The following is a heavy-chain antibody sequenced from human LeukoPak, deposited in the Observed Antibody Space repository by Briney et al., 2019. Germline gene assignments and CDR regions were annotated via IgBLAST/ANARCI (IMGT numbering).Heavy chain of an antibody. V-gene: IGHV3-21*01. D-gene: IGHD3-10*02. J-gene: IGHJ6*04. CDR1: GFTFSSYS. CDR3: AELGITMIGGV. Sequence: GGSLRLTCAASGFTFSSYSMNWVRQAPGKGLEWVSSISSSSSYIYYADSVKGRFTISRDNAKNSLYLQMNSLRAEDTAVYYCAELGITMIGGVWGKGTTVTISS. CDR2: ISSSSSYI.